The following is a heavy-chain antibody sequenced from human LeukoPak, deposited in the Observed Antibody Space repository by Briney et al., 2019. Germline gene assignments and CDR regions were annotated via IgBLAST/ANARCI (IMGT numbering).Heavy chain of an antibody. D-gene: IGHD1-20*01. CDR2: IKEDGSEK. CDR3: ARDPSDNWNDTDY. Sequence: PGGSLRLSWAASGFIFTNYWMSWVRQAPGKGLEWVANIKEDGSEKYYVDSIKGRFTISRDNAKNSLYLQMNSLRAEDTAVYYCARDPSDNWNDTDYWGQGTLVTVSS. J-gene: IGHJ4*02. CDR1: GFIFTNYW. V-gene: IGHV3-7*01.